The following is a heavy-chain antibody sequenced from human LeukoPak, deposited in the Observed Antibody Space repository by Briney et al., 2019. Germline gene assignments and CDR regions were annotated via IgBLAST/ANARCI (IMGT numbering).Heavy chain of an antibody. CDR1: GFIFSNYW. J-gene: IGHJ5*02. CDR3: ARDLDRNWFDP. CDR2: IKQDGSEK. V-gene: IGHV3-7*01. Sequence: GGSLRLSCAASGFIFSNYWMSWVRQAPGKGLEWVANIKQDGSEKYYVDSVKGRFTISRDNAKNSLYLQMNSLRAEDTAVYYCARDLDRNWFDPWGQGTLVTVSS.